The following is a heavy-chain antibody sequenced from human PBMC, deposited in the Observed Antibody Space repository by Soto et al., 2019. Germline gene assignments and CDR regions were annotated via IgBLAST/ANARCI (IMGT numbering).Heavy chain of an antibody. D-gene: IGHD6-13*01. Sequence: EVQLVESGGGLIQPGGSLRLSCAASGFTVSSNYMSWVRQAPGKGLEWVSVIYSGGSTYYADSVKGRFTISRDNSKNTLYLQLNSLRAEDTAVYYCARGIAAAGALYDYWGQGTLVTVSS. J-gene: IGHJ4*02. V-gene: IGHV3-53*01. CDR3: ARGIAAAGALYDY. CDR1: GFTVSSNY. CDR2: IYSGGST.